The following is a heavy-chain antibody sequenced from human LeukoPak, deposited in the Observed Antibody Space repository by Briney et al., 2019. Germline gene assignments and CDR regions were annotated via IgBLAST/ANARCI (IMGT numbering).Heavy chain of an antibody. CDR2: IYPGDSDT. Sequence: GESLKISCQGSGYSFTSYWIGWVRQMPGKGLEWMGIIYPGDSDTRYSPSFQGQVTISADKSISTAYLQWSSLKASDTAMYYCAKPAARGSDITMTLDYWGQGTLVTVSS. D-gene: IGHD3-22*01. V-gene: IGHV5-51*01. CDR3: AKPAARGSDITMTLDY. J-gene: IGHJ4*02. CDR1: GYSFTSYW.